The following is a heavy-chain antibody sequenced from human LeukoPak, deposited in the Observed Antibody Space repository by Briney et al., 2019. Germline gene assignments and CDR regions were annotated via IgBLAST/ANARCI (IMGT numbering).Heavy chain of an antibody. J-gene: IGHJ4*02. CDR2: ISYDGSNK. Sequence: PGGSLRFSCAGSGLTFSSYGMHWVRQAPGKGLEGVAVISYDGSNKYYADSVKGRFTISRDNSKNTLYLQMNSLRAEDTAVYYCARGAGYSYSWTFDYWGQGTLVTVSS. V-gene: IGHV3-30*03. CDR1: GLTFSSYG. CDR3: ARGAGYSYSWTFDY. D-gene: IGHD6-13*01.